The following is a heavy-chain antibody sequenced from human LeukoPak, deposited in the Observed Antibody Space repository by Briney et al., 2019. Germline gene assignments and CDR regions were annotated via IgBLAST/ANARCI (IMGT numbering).Heavy chain of an antibody. Sequence: GGSLRLSCAASGFTFSSYAMHWVRQAPGKGLEWVAVISYDGSNKYYADSVKGRFTISRDNSKNTLYLQMNSLRAEDTAVYYCARDYGSRSYYYHYYYMDVWGKGTTVTVSS. D-gene: IGHD3-10*01. CDR2: ISYDGSNK. CDR3: ARDYGSRSYYYHYYYMDV. CDR1: GFTFSSYA. J-gene: IGHJ6*03. V-gene: IGHV3-30*04.